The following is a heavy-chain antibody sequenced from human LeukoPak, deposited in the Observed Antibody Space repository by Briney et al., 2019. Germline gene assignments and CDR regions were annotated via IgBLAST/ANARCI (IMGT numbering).Heavy chain of an antibody. CDR2: IKSKTDGGTT. V-gene: IGHV3-15*01. Sequence: GGSLRLSCAASGFTFSNAWMSWVRQAPGKGLEWVGRIKSKTDGGTTDYAAPVKGRFTISRDDSKNTLYLQMNSLKTEDTAVYYNTTDRRVVTLSEHWGQGTLVTVSS. D-gene: IGHD4-23*01. J-gene: IGHJ4*02. CDR3: TTDRRVVTLSEH. CDR1: GFTFSNAW.